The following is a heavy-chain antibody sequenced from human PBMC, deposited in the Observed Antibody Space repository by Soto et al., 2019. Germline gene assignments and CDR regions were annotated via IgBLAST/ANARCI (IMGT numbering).Heavy chain of an antibody. CDR2: ISDGGSEI. V-gene: IGHV3-11*01. Sequence: QVQLVESGGGLVKPGGSLRLSCAASGFTFNDHYMSWVRQAPGKGLEWISFISDGGSEIYYADSVRGRFTIPSDKANNKRSLENNSLLTEDTRVYSSERPRKPTCYVYNNDWGKGVTVTVS. D-gene: IGHD2-15*01. CDR3: ERPRKPTCYVYNND. CDR1: GFTFNDHY. J-gene: IGHJ6*03.